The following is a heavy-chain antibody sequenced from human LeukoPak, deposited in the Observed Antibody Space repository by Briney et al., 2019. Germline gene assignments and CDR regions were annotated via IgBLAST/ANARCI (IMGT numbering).Heavy chain of an antibody. CDR2: IYYSGST. CDR1: GGSVSSGSYY. Sequence: PSGTLSLTCTVSGGSVSSGSYYWSWIRHPPGKGLEWIGYIYYSGSTNYNPSLKSRVTISVDTSKNQFSLKLSSVTAADTAVYYCASSWYYFDYWGQGTLVTVSS. D-gene: IGHD6-13*01. V-gene: IGHV4-61*01. J-gene: IGHJ4*02. CDR3: ASSWYYFDY.